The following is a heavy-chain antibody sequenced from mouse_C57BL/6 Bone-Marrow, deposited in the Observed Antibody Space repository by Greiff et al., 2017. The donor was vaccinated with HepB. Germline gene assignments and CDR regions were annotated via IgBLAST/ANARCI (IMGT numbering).Heavy chain of an antibody. Sequence: QVQLQQSGAELVKPGASVKISCKASGYAFSSYWMNWVKQRPGKGLEWIGQIYPGDGDTNDNGKFKGKATLTADKSSSTAYMQLSSLTSEDSAVYFCARYGNYVFYFDYWGQGTTLTVSS. CDR2: IYPGDGDT. D-gene: IGHD2-1*01. J-gene: IGHJ2*01. CDR1: GYAFSSYW. CDR3: ARYGNYVFYFDY. V-gene: IGHV1-80*01.